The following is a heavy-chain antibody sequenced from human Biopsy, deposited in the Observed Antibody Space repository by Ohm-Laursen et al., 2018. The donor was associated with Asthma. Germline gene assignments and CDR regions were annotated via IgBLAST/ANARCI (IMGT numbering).Heavy chain of an antibody. Sequence: SQTLSLTCRVSGGYTGSSDHHWAWIRQAPGKGLEWIGFVFWSGSTHYSRSLERRVSISIDTATNEFSMKLRSVTPADTAVYFCARVVSCGDIYFGIDVWGPGNTVVVS. CDR2: VFWSGST. D-gene: IGHD4-23*01. J-gene: IGHJ6*02. CDR1: GGYTGSSDHH. V-gene: IGHV4-30-4*01. CDR3: ARVVSCGDIYFGIDV.